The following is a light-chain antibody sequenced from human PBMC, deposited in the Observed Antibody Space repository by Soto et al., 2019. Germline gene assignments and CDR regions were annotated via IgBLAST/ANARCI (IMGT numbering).Light chain of an antibody. Sequence: EIVLTQSPATLSLSPGERATLSCRASQSVGNFLAWYQQKPGQAPWLLIYDVSSRAPGIPARFSGSGSGTDFTLAIRSPEPEDFAVYYCQQCNNWPPITFGHGTRLETK. CDR2: DVS. V-gene: IGKV3-11*01. CDR1: QSVGNF. CDR3: QQCNNWPPIT. J-gene: IGKJ5*01.